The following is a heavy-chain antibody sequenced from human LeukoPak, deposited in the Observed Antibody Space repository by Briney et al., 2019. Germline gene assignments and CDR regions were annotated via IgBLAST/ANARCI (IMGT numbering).Heavy chain of an antibody. CDR3: ARRSSSSRFDP. Sequence: SETLSLTCTVSGGSISSYYWSWIRQPPGKGLEWIGYIYYSRSTNYNPSLKSRVTISVHTSKNQFSLKLNSVTAADTAVYYCARRSSSSRFDPWGQGTLVTVSS. CDR1: GGSISSYY. D-gene: IGHD6-13*01. V-gene: IGHV4-59*08. J-gene: IGHJ5*02. CDR2: IYYSRST.